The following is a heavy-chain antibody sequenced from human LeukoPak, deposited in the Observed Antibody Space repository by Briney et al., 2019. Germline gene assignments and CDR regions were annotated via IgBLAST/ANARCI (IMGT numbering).Heavy chain of an antibody. V-gene: IGHV7-4-1*02. CDR3: ARGLQQDY. J-gene: IGHJ4*02. Sequence: ASVKVSCKASGYTFTNYTLNWVRQAPGQGLEWMGWIDTNTGNPTYAQGFIGRFVFSLDTSVTTAYLQISSLKAEDTAVYYCARGLQQDYWGQGTLVTVSS. CDR2: IDTNTGNP. CDR1: GYTFTNYT.